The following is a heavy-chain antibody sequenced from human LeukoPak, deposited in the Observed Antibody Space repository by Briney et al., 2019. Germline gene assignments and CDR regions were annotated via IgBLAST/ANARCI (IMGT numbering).Heavy chain of an antibody. D-gene: IGHD6-19*01. CDR1: GFTFDDYA. V-gene: IGHV3-9*01. CDR2: ISWNSGSI. Sequence: GGSLRLSCAASGFTFDDYAMHWVRQAPGKGLEWVSGISWNSGSIGYADSVKGRFTISRDNSKNTLYLQMNSLRAEDTAVYYCAKDSLIGIAVAVFSYFDYWGQGTLVTVSS. CDR3: AKDSLIGIAVAVFSYFDY. J-gene: IGHJ4*02.